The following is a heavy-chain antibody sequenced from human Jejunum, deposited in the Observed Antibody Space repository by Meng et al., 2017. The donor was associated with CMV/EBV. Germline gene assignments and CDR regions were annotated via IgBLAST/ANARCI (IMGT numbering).Heavy chain of an antibody. J-gene: IGHJ4*02. Sequence: SFVASGFTLSSYSMNWVRQAPGKGLEWVSYISSSSNYIHYSDSVKGRFTISTDNAKNSLFLQMNSLRAEDTGVYYCARGLDSSSDYWGQGIMVTVSS. CDR3: ARGLDSSSDY. CDR2: ISSSSNYI. V-gene: IGHV3-21*01. D-gene: IGHD6-6*01. CDR1: GFTLSSYS.